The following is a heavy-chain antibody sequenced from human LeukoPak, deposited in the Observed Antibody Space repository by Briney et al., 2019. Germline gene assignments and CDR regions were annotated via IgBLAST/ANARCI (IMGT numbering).Heavy chain of an antibody. V-gene: IGHV3-9*01. J-gene: IGHJ3*02. CDR2: ISWNSGSI. D-gene: IGHD6-13*01. CDR1: GFTFDDYA. Sequence: SGGSLRLSCAASGFTFDDYAMHWVRQAPGKGLEWVSGISWNSGSIGYADSVKGRFTISRDNAKNSLYLQMNSLRAEDTALYYCAKGSHSSSWHYDAFDIWGQGTMVTVSS. CDR3: AKGSHSSSWHYDAFDI.